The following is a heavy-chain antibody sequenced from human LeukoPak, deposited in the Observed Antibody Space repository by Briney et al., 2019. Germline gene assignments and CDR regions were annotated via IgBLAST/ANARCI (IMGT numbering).Heavy chain of an antibody. V-gene: IGHV3-23*01. CDR1: GFTFINYA. Sequence: PGGSLRLSCAASGFTFINYAMTWVRQAPGKGLEWVSSISGSGGSTYYADSVKGRFTISRDNTKNTLYLQMNSLRAEDTAVYYCAKDRHAPGRYCSSTSCFPFDSWGQGTLVTVSS. J-gene: IGHJ5*01. CDR3: AKDRHAPGRYCSSTSCFPFDS. D-gene: IGHD2-2*01. CDR2: ISGSGGST.